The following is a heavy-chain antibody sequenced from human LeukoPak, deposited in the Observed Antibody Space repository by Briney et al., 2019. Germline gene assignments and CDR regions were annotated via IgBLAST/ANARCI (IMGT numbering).Heavy chain of an antibody. CDR1: GFTFSSYA. J-gene: IGHJ4*02. V-gene: IGHV3-30*04. CDR2: ISNDGSSK. D-gene: IGHD2-15*01. CDR3: ARDGRGYSGGY. Sequence: GGSLRLSCAASGFTFSSYAMHWVRQAPGKGLEWVAVISNDGSSKYYAASVKGRFTISRDNYKNTLYLQMNSLRAEDTALYYCARDGRGYSGGYWGQGTLVSVSS.